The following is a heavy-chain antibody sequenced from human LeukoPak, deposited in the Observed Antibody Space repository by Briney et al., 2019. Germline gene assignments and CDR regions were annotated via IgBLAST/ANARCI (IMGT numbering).Heavy chain of an antibody. CDR3: ARAGGNPTLFDY. V-gene: IGHV4-59*01. J-gene: IGHJ4*02. CDR2: IYYSGST. D-gene: IGHD4-23*01. Sequence: SETLSLTCTVSGGSISSYYWSWIQQPPGKGLEWIGYIYYSGSTNYNPSLKSRVTISVDTSKNQFSLKLSSVTAADTAVYYCARAGGNPTLFDYWGQGTLVTVSS. CDR1: GGSISSYY.